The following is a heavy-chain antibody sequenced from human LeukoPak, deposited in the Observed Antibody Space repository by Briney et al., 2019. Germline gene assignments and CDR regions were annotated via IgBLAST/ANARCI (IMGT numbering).Heavy chain of an antibody. V-gene: IGHV4-39*07. CDR3: ARDEGLITLVRGVITREDYFDY. Sequence: PSETLSLTCTVSGGSISSSSYYWGWIRQPPGKGLEWIGSIYYSGNTYYNPSLKSRVTISVDTSKNQFSLNVSSVTAADTAVYYCARDEGLITLVRGVITREDYFDYWGQGTLVTVSS. CDR2: IYYSGNT. CDR1: GGSISSSSYY. J-gene: IGHJ4*02. D-gene: IGHD3-10*01.